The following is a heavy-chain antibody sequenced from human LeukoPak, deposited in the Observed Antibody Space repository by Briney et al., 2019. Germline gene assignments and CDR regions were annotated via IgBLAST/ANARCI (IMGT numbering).Heavy chain of an antibody. CDR1: ECAVRGKW. Sequence: GQSLRLSCATDECAVRGKWVDFGGQPLIKKLKWVANIKQDGSEKYYVDSVKGRFTISRDNAKNSLYLQMNSLRPEDTAVYYCATAQVGAPTDFWGQGTRVTVSS. D-gene: IGHD1-26*01. CDR3: ATAQVGAPTDF. CDR2: IKQDGSEK. V-gene: IGHV3-7*02. J-gene: IGHJ4*02.